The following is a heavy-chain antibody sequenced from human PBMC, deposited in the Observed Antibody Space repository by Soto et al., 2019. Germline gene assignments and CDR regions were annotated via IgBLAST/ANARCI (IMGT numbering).Heavy chain of an antibody. CDR3: AKAQEGGIVVVVARGAFDT. Sequence: GGSLRLSCAASGFTFDDYAMHWVRQAPGKVLEWVSGISWNSGSIGYADSVKGRFTISRDNAKNSLYLQMNSLRAEDTALYYCAKAQEGGIVVVVARGAFDTWGQGTMVNVSS. D-gene: IGHD2-15*01. CDR1: GFTFDDYA. CDR2: ISWNSGSI. V-gene: IGHV3-9*01. J-gene: IGHJ3*02.